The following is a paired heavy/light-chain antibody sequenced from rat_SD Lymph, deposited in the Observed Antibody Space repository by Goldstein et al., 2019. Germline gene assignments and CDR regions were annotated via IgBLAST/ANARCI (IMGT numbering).Heavy chain of an antibody. CDR1: GFTFSNYG. D-gene: IGHD1-12*02. CDR2: ISSSSSYI. J-gene: IGHJ4*01. Sequence: EVQLVESGGGLVQPGRSLKLSCLASGFTFSNYGMNWIRQAPGKGLEWVASISSSSSYIYYADTVKGRFTISRDNAKNTLYLQMTSLRSEDTALYYCARHVDGDVAYYDGTYYYGYYYVMDAWGQGASVTVSS. V-gene: IGHV5-34*01. CDR3: ARHVDGDVAYYDGTYYYGYYYVMDA.
Light chain of an antibody. CDR1: EDIYSN. Sequence: DIQMTQSPASLSASLGETVTIECRASEDIYSNLAWYQQKPGNSPQLLIYDANSLADGVPSRFSGSGSGTQYSLKINSLQSEDVASYFCQQYNNYPWTFGGGTKLELK. J-gene: IGKJ1*01. V-gene: IGKV12S34*01. CDR2: DAN. CDR3: QQYNNYPWT.